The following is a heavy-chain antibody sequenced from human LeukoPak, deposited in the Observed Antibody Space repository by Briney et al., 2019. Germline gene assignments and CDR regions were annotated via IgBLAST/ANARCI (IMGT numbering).Heavy chain of an antibody. CDR3: AREVYGRAGFYFDC. CDR1: GASIRSYY. J-gene: IGHJ4*02. Sequence: SETLSLTCTVSGASIRSYYWSWIRQPPGKGLEWIGYIYYSGSTNYNPSLKSRVTISVDTSKNQFSLRLSSVTAADTAVYYCAREVYGRAGFYFDCWGQGSLVTVSS. CDR2: IYYSGST. D-gene: IGHD5/OR15-5a*01. V-gene: IGHV4-59*01.